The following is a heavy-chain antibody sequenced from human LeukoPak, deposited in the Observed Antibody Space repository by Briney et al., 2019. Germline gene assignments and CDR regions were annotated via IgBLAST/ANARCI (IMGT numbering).Heavy chain of an antibody. CDR2: IYYTGST. V-gene: IGHV4-59*01. Sequence: SETLSLTCTVSGGSISSYYWSWIRQPPGKGLEWIGYIYYTGSTNYNPSLKSRVTISVDTSKNHFSLKLTSVTAADAAVYYCACTGGYWGQGTLVTVSS. CDR3: ACTGGY. CDR1: GGSISSYY. J-gene: IGHJ4*02. D-gene: IGHD1-14*01.